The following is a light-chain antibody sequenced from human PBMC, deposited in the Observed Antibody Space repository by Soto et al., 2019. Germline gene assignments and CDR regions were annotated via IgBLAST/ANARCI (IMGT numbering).Light chain of an antibody. Sequence: EIVLTQSPGTLSLSPGERATLSCRASQSVSSSYLAWYQQKPGQAPRLLIYGASSRATGIPDRFSGSESGTDFTLTISRLEPEDFAVYYCQQYGSSPRTFGGGTKGDIK. CDR3: QQYGSSPRT. J-gene: IGKJ4*01. CDR1: QSVSSSY. V-gene: IGKV3-20*01. CDR2: GAS.